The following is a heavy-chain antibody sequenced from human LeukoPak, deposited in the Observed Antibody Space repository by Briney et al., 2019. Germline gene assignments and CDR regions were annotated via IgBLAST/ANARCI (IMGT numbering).Heavy chain of an antibody. J-gene: IGHJ4*02. D-gene: IGHD3-10*01. CDR3: AKPGFREGRPFDY. CDR1: GFMFTKYA. Sequence: GGSLRLSCAASGFMFTKYAMSWVRQAPGKGPECVSAISGDAEDTYYADSVRGRFTVSRDNSKATLFLDMSSLRAEDTAVYYCAKPGFREGRPFDYWGQGTLVTVSS. CDR2: ISGDAEDT. V-gene: IGHV3-23*01.